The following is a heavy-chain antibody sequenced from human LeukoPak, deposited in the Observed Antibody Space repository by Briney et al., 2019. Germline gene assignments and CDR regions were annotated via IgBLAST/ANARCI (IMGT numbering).Heavy chain of an antibody. D-gene: IGHD1-26*01. V-gene: IGHV1-69-2*01. CDR2: VDPEDGET. CDR3: ATDVGVGATTAYFQH. Sequence: ASVKVSCKVSGYTFTDYYMHWVQQAPGKGLEWMGLVDPEDGETIYAEKFQGRVTITADTSTDTAYMELSSLRSEGTAVYYCATDVGVGATTAYFQHWGQGTLVTVSS. CDR1: GYTFTDYY. J-gene: IGHJ1*01.